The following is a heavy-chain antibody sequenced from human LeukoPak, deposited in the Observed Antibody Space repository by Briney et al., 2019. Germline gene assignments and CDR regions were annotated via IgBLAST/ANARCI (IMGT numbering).Heavy chain of an antibody. CDR3: TRVGYIDEGIDY. CDR1: GFTFSSYA. Sequence: PGGSLRLSCAASGFTFSSYAMNWVRQAPGKGLEWVSTISGSGGSTYYADSVKGRFTISRDISKNTLSLQMNSLRAEDTAIYYCTRVGYIDEGIDYWGQGTLVTVSS. V-gene: IGHV3-23*01. J-gene: IGHJ4*02. D-gene: IGHD5-24*01. CDR2: ISGSGGST.